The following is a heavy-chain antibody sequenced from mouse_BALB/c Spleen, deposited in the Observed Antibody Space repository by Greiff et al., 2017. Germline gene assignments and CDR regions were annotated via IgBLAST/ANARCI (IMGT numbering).Heavy chain of an antibody. CDR1: GFSLTSYG. Sequence: VQGVESGPGLVQPSQSLSITCTVSGFSLTSYGVHWVRQSPGKGLEWLGVIWSGGSTDYNAAFISRLSISKDNSKSQVFFKMNSLQANDTAIYYCARERVITTATFAYWGQGTLVTVSA. V-gene: IGHV2-2*02. J-gene: IGHJ3*01. CDR3: ARERVITTATFAY. D-gene: IGHD1-2*01. CDR2: IWSGGST.